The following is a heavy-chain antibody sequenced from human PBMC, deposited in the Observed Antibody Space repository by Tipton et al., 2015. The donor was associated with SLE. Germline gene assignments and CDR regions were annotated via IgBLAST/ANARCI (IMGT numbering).Heavy chain of an antibody. CDR2: IKQDGSEK. D-gene: IGHD2-15*01. CDR1: GFTFSSYW. J-gene: IGHJ4*02. Sequence: SLRLSCAASGFTFSSYWMSWVRQAPGKGLEWVANIKQDGSEKYYVDSVKGRFTISRDNAKNSLYLQMNSLRADDTAVYYCARARPHIVVVVAADLDYWGQGTLVTVSS. V-gene: IGHV3-7*04. CDR3: ARARPHIVVVVAADLDY.